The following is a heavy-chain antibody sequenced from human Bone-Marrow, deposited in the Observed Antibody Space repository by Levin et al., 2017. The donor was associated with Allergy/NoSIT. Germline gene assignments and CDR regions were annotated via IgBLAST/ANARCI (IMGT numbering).Heavy chain of an antibody. V-gene: IGHV3-15*07. CDR1: GFTFTNAW. CDR2: IKSKTDGATT. D-gene: IGHD2-21*01. J-gene: IGHJ6*02. CDR3: TTDIVAAIYYGVGV. Sequence: AGGSLRLSCAASGFTFTNAWMNWVRQAPGKGLEWVGQIKSKTDGATTDYAAPVRGRFTISRDDSKNMLYLQMSSLKTDDTAVYYCTTDIVAAIYYGVGVWGQGTTVTVSS.